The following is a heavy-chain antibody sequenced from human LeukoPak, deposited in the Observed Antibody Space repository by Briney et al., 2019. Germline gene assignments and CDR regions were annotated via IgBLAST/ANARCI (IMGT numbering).Heavy chain of an antibody. CDR3: ARAPANYGIDDY. D-gene: IGHD3-16*01. V-gene: IGHV1-46*04. CDR2: INPSVGST. J-gene: IGHJ4*02. Sequence: GASVEVSCKASGYTFTSYYMHWVRQAPGQGLEWVGIINPSVGSTSYAPKLQGRVTMTRDTSTNTVYMELSSLRSEDTAVYYCARAPANYGIDDYWGQGTLVTVSS. CDR1: GYTFTSYY.